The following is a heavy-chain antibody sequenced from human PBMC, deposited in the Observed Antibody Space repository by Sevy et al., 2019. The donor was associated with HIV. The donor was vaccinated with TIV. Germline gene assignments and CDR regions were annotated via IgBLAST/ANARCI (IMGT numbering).Heavy chain of an antibody. V-gene: IGHV4-30-2*01. CDR1: GVSISSGAYS. CDR2: IYHTGNT. CDR3: ARDGGTMTTPGSFDI. Sequence: SETLSLTCAVSGVSISSGAYSWNWIGQPPGKGLEWIGYIYHTGNTYYNPSLKSRITISLDRSKNQFSLRLSSVTAADTAVYFCARDGGTMTTPGSFDIWGQGTMVTVSS. J-gene: IGHJ3*02. D-gene: IGHD4-17*01.